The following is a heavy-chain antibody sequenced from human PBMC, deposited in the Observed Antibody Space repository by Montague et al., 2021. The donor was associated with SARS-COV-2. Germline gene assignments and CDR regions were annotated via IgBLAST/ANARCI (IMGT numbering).Heavy chain of an antibody. Sequence: SETLSLTCGVSGGSINNYQWNWIRQSPGKGPEWIGYINYIGDTNYNPSLRGRVTISVDTSKIQLSLRLSSVTSADTGVYYCARVSLMEVWTTVGEYFDLWGRGTLVTVSS. J-gene: IGHJ2*01. CDR2: INYIGDT. CDR1: GGSINNYQ. D-gene: IGHD4-23*01. CDR3: ARVSLMEVWTTVGEYFDL. V-gene: IGHV4-59*12.